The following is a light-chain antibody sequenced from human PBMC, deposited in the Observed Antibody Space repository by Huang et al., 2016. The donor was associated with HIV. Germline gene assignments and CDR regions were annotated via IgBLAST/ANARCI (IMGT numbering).Light chain of an antibody. J-gene: IGKJ4*01. CDR3: QQYGVAPLT. CDR2: GAS. V-gene: IGKV3-20*01. CDR1: QIISSGY. Sequence: EVVLTQSPATLSLSPGVRATLSCRASQIISSGYFAWYQQRPGRAPRLLIHGASTRAAGIPDRFSGSGSGTDFILTISRLESEDFALYYCQQYGVAPLTFGGGTRVEIK.